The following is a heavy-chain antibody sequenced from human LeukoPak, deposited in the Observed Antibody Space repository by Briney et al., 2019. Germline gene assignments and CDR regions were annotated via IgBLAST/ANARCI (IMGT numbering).Heavy chain of an antibody. D-gene: IGHD5-18*01. Sequence: SETLSLTCTVSGGSISSGGYYWSWIRQHPGKGLEWIGYIYYSGSTYYNPSLKSRVTISVDTSKNQFSLKLSSVTAADTAVYYWAEEGSGGYRYGPKGYFDLWGRGTPVTGSS. V-gene: IGHV4-31*03. CDR2: IYYSGST. CDR1: GGSISSGGYY. CDR3: AEEGSGGYRYGPKGYFDL. J-gene: IGHJ2*01.